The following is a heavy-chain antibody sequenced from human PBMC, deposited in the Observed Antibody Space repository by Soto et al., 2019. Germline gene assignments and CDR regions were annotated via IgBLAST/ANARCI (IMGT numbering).Heavy chain of an antibody. J-gene: IGHJ4*02. CDR3: AGYDYGSSRYYSYFDY. CDR2: IYYSGST. Sequence: PSETLSLTCTVSGGSISSGDYYWSWIRQPPGKGLEWIGYIYYSGSTYYNPSLKSRVTISVDTSKNQFSLKLSSVTGADTAVYSCAGYDYGSSRYYSYFDYWGQGTLVTVSS. D-gene: IGHD3-22*01. CDR1: GGSISSGDYY. V-gene: IGHV4-30-4*01.